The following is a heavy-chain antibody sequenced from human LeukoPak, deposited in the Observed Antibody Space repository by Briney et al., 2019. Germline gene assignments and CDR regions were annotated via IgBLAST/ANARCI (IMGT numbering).Heavy chain of an antibody. D-gene: IGHD2-2*01. V-gene: IGHV4-39*01. CDR1: GGSISSISYY. CDR2: IYDSGST. CDR3: ARCCGAASSPIDY. J-gene: IGHJ4*02. Sequence: SETLSLTCTVSGGSISSISYYWGWIRQPPGKGLEWIGSIYDSGSTYYNPSLKSRVTISVDTSKHQFSLKLSSVTAADTAVYYCARCCGAASSPIDYWGQGTLVTVSS.